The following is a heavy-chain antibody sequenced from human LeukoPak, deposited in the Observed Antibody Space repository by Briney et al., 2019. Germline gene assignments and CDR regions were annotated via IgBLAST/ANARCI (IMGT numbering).Heavy chain of an antibody. CDR3: VLHLCSSTSCYVAYFDY. V-gene: IGHV3-23*01. J-gene: IGHJ4*02. Sequence: GGSLRLSCAASGFTFSSYAMSWVRQPPGKGLECVSAISGSGGNTYYADSVKGRFTISRDNSKNTLYLQMNSLRAEDTAVYYCVLHLCSSTSCYVAYFDYWGQGTLVTVSS. D-gene: IGHD2-2*01. CDR2: ISGSGGNT. CDR1: GFTFSSYA.